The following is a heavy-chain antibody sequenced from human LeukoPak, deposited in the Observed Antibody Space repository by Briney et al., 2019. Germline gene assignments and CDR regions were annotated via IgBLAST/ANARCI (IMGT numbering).Heavy chain of an antibody. CDR1: GFTFSTYS. D-gene: IGHD3-10*01. CDR3: ARDPGRQSEGAFDI. V-gene: IGHV3-48*01. J-gene: IGHJ3*02. Sequence: GGSLRLSCAGSGFTFSTYSMNWVRQAPGKGLEWVSYITGTSSTIWYADSVKGRFTISRDNAKNSLLLQMNSLTAEDTAVYYCARDPGRQSEGAFDIWGQGTMVTVSS. CDR2: ITGTSSTI.